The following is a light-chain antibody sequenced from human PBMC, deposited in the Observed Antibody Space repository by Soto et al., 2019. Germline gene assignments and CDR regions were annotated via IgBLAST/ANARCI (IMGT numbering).Light chain of an antibody. CDR1: QTIRGL. Sequence: EIVLTQSPATLSLSPGERATLSCRTSQTIRGLLNWYQQRPGQAPRLLIYDTSNRATDIPARFSGSGSGTDFILTISSLDPEEFGVYVGQQRHNWPINFGHGTRLDIK. CDR3: QQRHNWPIN. J-gene: IGKJ5*01. CDR2: DTS. V-gene: IGKV3-11*01.